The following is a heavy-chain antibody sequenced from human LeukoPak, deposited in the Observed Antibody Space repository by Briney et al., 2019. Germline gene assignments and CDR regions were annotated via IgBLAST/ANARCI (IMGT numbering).Heavy chain of an antibody. CDR1: GYTFTGYY. CDR3: ARGGSGYDYGKIDY. V-gene: IGHV1-2*02. J-gene: IGHJ4*02. CDR2: INPNSGGT. D-gene: IGHD5-12*01. Sequence: ASVKVSCTASGYTFTGYYMHWVRQAPGQGLEWMGWINPNSGGTNYAQKFQGRVTMTRDTSISTAYMELSRLRSDDTAVYYCARGGSGYDYGKIDYWGQGTLVTVSS.